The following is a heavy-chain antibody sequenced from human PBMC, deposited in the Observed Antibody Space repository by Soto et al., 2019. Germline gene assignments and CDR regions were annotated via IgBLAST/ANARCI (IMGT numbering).Heavy chain of an antibody. CDR3: AIGYFSGGRCYRSWFHS. D-gene: IGHD2-15*01. V-gene: IGHV4-30-2*01. CDR1: GGSLSSGGYS. CDR2: IYHSGST. Sequence: SETLHLTCAVSGGSLSSGGYSWSWIRQPPGKGLEWIGYIYHSGSTYYNPSLKSRVTISVDRSTNQFSLKLSSVTAADTAVYYCAIGYFSGGRCYRSWFHSCRKVTLVTV. J-gene: IGHJ5*01.